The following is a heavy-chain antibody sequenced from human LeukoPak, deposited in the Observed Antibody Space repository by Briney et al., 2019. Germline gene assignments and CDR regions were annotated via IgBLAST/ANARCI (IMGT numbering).Heavy chain of an antibody. CDR2: ISDSGGGSA. CDR3: ARGRLWFGELSGVYYHYMDV. V-gene: IGHV4-34*01. J-gene: IGHJ6*03. Sequence: PSETLSLTCTVYGGSLSGDYWSWIRQPPGKGLEWIGEISDSGGGSADYNPSLRSRVSISVDTSKDQFSLNLSSMTAADTAVYFCARGRLWFGELSGVYYHYMDVWGKGTTVTVSS. CDR1: GGSLSGDY. D-gene: IGHD3-10*01.